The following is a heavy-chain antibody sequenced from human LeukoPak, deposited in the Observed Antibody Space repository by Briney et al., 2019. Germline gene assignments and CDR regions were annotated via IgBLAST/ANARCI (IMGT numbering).Heavy chain of an antibody. CDR2: ISSSNSYI. CDR3: ARVNDGDRYYYYYYMDV. D-gene: IGHD4-17*01. J-gene: IGHJ6*03. Sequence: PGGSLRLSCAASGFTFSSYSMNWVRQAPGKGLEWVSSISSSNSYIYYADSLKGRFTISRDNAKNSLYLQMNSLRAEDTAVYYCARVNDGDRYYYYYYMDVWGKGTTVTVSS. V-gene: IGHV3-21*01. CDR1: GFTFSSYS.